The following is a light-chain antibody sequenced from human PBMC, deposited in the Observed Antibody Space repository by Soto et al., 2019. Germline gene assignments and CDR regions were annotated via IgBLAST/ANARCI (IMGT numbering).Light chain of an antibody. CDR2: DDR. CDR3: QVWDRNNNHVL. CDR1: DIGSKG. J-gene: IGLJ3*02. V-gene: IGLV3-21*02. Sequence: SYELTQPPSVSVAPGQTAMIPCGGDDIGSKGVHWYQQRPGQAPVLVVYDDRDRPSGIPERFSGSNSGSTATLTISRVEAGDEADYYCQVWDRNNNHVLFGGGTKVTVL.